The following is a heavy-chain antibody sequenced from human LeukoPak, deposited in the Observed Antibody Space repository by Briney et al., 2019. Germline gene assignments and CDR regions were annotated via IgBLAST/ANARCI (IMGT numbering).Heavy chain of an antibody. CDR3: ATGKLDASGFDFMLPF. D-gene: IGHD5-12*01. J-gene: IGHJ4*02. V-gene: IGHV3-7*03. CDR2: INHEGGGI. Sequence: GGSLRLSCAASGFTFSESWMSWVRQVPGQGLEWVAHINHEGGGIQYVDSVKGRFTISRDNYRKIFYLQMNSLRIEDTAIYYCATGKLDASGFDFMLPFWGQGTLVSVSS. CDR1: GFTFSESW.